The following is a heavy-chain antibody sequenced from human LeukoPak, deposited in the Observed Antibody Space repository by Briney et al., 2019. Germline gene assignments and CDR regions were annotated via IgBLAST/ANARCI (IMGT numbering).Heavy chain of an antibody. V-gene: IGHV3-33*01. D-gene: IGHD3-22*01. J-gene: IGHJ4*02. Sequence: GGSLRLSCAASGSTVSSYGMHWVRQAPGKGLEWVAVIWYDGSNKYYADSVKGRFTISRDNSKSTLYLQMNSLRAEDTAVYYCARDQVGNYYDSSGYDYWGQGTLVTVSS. CDR3: ARDQVGNYYDSSGYDY. CDR2: IWYDGSNK. CDR1: GSTVSSYG.